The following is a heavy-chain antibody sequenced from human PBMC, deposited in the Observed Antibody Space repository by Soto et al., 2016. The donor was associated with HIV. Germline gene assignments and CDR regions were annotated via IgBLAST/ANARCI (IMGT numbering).Heavy chain of an antibody. CDR2: ISSSSSYI. CDR3: ARVGCSSTSCPIGYYYYYMDV. V-gene: IGHV3-21*01. CDR1: GFTFSSYS. J-gene: IGHJ6*03. D-gene: IGHD2-2*01. Sequence: EVQLVESGGGLVKPGGSLRLSCAASGFTFSSYSMNWVRQAPGKGLEWVSSISSSSSYIYYADSVKGRFTISRDNAKNSLYLQMNSLRAEDTAVYYCARVGCSSTSCPIGYYYYYMDVWGKGTTVTVSS.